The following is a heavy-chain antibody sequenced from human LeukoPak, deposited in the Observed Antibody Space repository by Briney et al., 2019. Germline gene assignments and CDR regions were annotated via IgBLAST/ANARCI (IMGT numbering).Heavy chain of an antibody. CDR2: IIPIFGTA. D-gene: IGHD2-2*01. CDR1: GGTFSSYA. CDR3: ARAPTVSVGYCSSVSCQADY. V-gene: IGHV1-69*13. J-gene: IGHJ4*02. Sequence: SVKVSCKASGGTFSSYAISWVRQAPGQGLEWMGGIIPIFGTANYAQKFQGRVTITADESTSIAYMELSSLRAEDTAVYYCARAPTVSVGYCSSVSCQADYWGQGTLVTVSS.